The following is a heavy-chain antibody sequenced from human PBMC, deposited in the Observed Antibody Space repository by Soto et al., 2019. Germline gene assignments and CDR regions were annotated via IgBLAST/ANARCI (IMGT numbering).Heavy chain of an antibody. CDR2: IYYSGRS. V-gene: IGHV4-39*01. D-gene: IGHD2-15*01. J-gene: IGHJ5*02. Sequence: QLQLQESGPGLVKPSETLSLTCTVSGGSISSSSYYWGWIRQPPGKGLEWIGSIYYSGRSYYNPSLKSRVTISVDTSKNQMSLRLSSVTAADTAVYYCARLLGYCSGDSCYWFDTWGQGTLVTVSS. CDR1: GGSISSSSYY. CDR3: ARLLGYCSGDSCYWFDT.